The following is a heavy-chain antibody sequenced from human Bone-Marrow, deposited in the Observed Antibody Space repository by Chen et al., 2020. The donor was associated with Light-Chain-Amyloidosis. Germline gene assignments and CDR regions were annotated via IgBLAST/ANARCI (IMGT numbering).Heavy chain of an antibody. J-gene: IGHJ6*02. Sequence: EVQLVESGGGLVQPGGSLRLSCAASGFTFSSYDMHWVRQATGKGLEWVSAIGTAGDTYYPGSVEGRFTISRENAKNSLYLQMNSLRAGDTAVYYCARRLGYYYGMDVWGQGTTVTVSS. CDR1: GFTFSSYD. CDR2: IGTAGDT. V-gene: IGHV3-13*01. D-gene: IGHD3-16*01. CDR3: ARRLGYYYGMDV.